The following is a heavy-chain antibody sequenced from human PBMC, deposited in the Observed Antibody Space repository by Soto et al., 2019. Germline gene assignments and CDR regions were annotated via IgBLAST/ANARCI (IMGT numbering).Heavy chain of an antibody. V-gene: IGHV4-30-2*01. CDR2: IYHSGGT. D-gene: IGHD3-9*01. Sequence: SETLSLTCAVSGGSINRGGYSWSWIRQPPGKGLEWIGYIYHSGGTDYNPSLKSRVTISIDRSKNQFSLKLSSVTAADTAVYYSARCLRDSGFNWFYPWGQGTLVTVSS. J-gene: IGHJ5*02. CDR1: GGSINRGGYS. CDR3: ARCLRDSGFNWFYP.